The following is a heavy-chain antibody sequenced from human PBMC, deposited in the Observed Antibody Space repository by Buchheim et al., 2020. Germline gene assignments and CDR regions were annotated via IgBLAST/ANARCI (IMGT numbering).Heavy chain of an antibody. CDR2: ISSSSSTI. Sequence: EVQLVESGGGLVQPGGSLRLSCAASGFTFNSYSMNWVRQAPGKGLEWVSYISSSSSTIYYAESVKGRFTISRGHDKNATYLQMNSLRAEDTAVYYCARVRLRAFDIWGQGT. V-gene: IGHV3-48*04. J-gene: IGHJ3*02. CDR3: ARVRLRAFDI. D-gene: IGHD3-16*01. CDR1: GFTFNSYS.